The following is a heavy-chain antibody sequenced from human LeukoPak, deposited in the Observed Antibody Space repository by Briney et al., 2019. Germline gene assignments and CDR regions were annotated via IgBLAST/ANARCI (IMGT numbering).Heavy chain of an antibody. CDR1: GGSISSSSYY. D-gene: IGHD3-10*01. Sequence: PSETLSLTCTVSGGSISSSSYYWSWIRQPAGKGLEWIGRIYTSGSTNYNPSLKSRVTISVDTSKNQFSLKLSSVTAADTAVYYCAREGVRPHRYFQHWGQGTLVTVSS. CDR2: IYTSGST. V-gene: IGHV4-61*02. J-gene: IGHJ1*01. CDR3: AREGVRPHRYFQH.